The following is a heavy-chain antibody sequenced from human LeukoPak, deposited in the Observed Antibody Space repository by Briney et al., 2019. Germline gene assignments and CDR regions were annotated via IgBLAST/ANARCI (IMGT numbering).Heavy chain of an antibody. D-gene: IGHD1-1*01. CDR1: GYTFTSYG. Sequence: ASVKVSCKASGYTFTSYGISWVRQAPGQGLEWMGWISAYTGNTNYAQKLQGRVTMTTDTSTSTAYMELRSLRSDDTAVYYCATAGTAASLTAFDYWGQGTLVTVSS. CDR3: ATAGTAASLTAFDY. CDR2: ISAYTGNT. V-gene: IGHV1-18*01. J-gene: IGHJ4*02.